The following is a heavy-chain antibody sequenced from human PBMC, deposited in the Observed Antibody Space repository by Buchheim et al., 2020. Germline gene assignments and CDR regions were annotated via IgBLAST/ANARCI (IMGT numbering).Heavy chain of an antibody. J-gene: IGHJ5*02. Sequence: EVQLVESGGGLVQPGGSLRLSCAASGFTFSSYSMNWVRQAPGKGLEWVSYISSSSSTIYYADSVKGRFTISRDNAKNSLYLQMNSLRDEDTAVYYCARGCQYCYIAVAGTYWFDPWGQGTL. CDR1: GFTFSSYS. V-gene: IGHV3-48*02. CDR3: ARGCQYCYIAVAGTYWFDP. CDR2: ISSSSSTI. D-gene: IGHD6-19*01.